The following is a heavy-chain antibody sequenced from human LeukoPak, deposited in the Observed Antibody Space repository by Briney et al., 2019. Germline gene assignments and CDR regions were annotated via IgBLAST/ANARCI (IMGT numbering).Heavy chain of an antibody. CDR3: ARGYSGSYPLDY. J-gene: IGHJ4*02. V-gene: IGHV4-59*12. Sequence: SETLSLTCTVSGGSISSYYWSWIRQPPGKGLEWIGYIYYSGSTNYNPSLKSRVTISVDTSKNQFSLKLSSVTAADTAVYYCARGYSGSYPLDYWGQGTLVTVSS. CDR2: IYYSGST. CDR1: GGSISSYY. D-gene: IGHD1-26*01.